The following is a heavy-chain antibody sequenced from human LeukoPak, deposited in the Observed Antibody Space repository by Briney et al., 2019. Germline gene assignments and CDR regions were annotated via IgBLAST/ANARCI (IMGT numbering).Heavy chain of an antibody. CDR1: GFTFSSYG. CDR3: AKDQETVLSYCHGMDV. D-gene: IGHD1-14*01. J-gene: IGHJ6*02. Sequence: GGSLRLSCAASGFTFSSYGMHWVRQAPGKGLEWVAVISYDGSNKYYADSVKGRFTISRDNSKNTLYLQMNSLRAEDTAVYYCAKDQETVLSYCHGMDVWGQGTTVTVSS. V-gene: IGHV3-30*18. CDR2: ISYDGSNK.